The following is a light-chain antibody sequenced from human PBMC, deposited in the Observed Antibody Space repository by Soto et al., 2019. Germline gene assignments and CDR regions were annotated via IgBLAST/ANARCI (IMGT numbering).Light chain of an antibody. CDR3: SSYAGSIKLYV. J-gene: IGLJ1*01. V-gene: IGLV2-8*01. CDR2: EVS. Sequence: QSALTQPPSASGSPGQSVTISCTGTSSDVGGYNYVSWYQQHPGKAPKLMIYEVSKRPSGVPDRFSGSKSGNTASLTVSGLQAEDEADYYCSSYAGSIKLYVFGTGTKVTVL. CDR1: SSDVGGYNY.